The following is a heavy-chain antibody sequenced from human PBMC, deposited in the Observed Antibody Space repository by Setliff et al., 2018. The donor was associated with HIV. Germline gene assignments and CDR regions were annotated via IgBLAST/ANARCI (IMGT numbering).Heavy chain of an antibody. CDR1: GFPLSSIE. Sequence: GGSLRLSCAASGFPLSSIEVNWARQAPGKGLEWVSYITSSGDASYYTDSVKGRFTISRDNVNNLVSLQMDSLRAEDTGIYYCAREALSRDGYSYFDYWGQGTLVTVSS. D-gene: IGHD5-12*01. V-gene: IGHV3-48*03. CDR3: AREALSRDGYSYFDY. J-gene: IGHJ4*02. CDR2: ITSSGDAS.